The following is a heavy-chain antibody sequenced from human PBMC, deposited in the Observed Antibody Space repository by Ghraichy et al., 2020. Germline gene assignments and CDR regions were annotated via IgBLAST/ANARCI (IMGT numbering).Heavy chain of an antibody. V-gene: IGHV4-34*01. Sequence: SETLSLTCAVYGGSFSGYYWSWIRQPPGKGLEWIGEINHSGSTNYNPSLKSRVTISVDTSKNQFSLKLSSVTAADTAVYYCARVSGRITMIAPVYCFDYWGQGTLVTVSS. CDR2: INHSGST. J-gene: IGHJ4*02. D-gene: IGHD3-22*01. CDR1: GGSFSGYY. CDR3: ARVSGRITMIAPVYCFDY.